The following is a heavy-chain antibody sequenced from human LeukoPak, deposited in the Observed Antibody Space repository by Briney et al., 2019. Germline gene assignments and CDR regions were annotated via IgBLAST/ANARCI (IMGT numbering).Heavy chain of an antibody. Sequence: SETLSLTCTVSAGSISSYYWSWIRQPPQKGLEWIGYIYYSGSTNYNPSLKSRVTISVDTSKTQCSLKLSSVTAADTAVYYCARVVRYYYDSSGYYKDAFDIWGQGTMVTVSS. J-gene: IGHJ3*02. CDR2: IYYSGST. CDR1: AGSISSYY. D-gene: IGHD3-22*01. V-gene: IGHV4-59*01. CDR3: ARVVRYYYDSSGYYKDAFDI.